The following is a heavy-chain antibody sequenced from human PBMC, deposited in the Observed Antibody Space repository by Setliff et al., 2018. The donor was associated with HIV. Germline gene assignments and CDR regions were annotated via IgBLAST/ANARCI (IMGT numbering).Heavy chain of an antibody. CDR3: AREGYAPYDFWSGQYYYFGY. J-gene: IGHJ4*02. Sequence: ASVKVSCKASGYTFTSYAMHWARQAPGQRLEWMGWINAGNGNTKYSQEFQGRVTITRDTSASTAYMELSSLRSEDMAVYYCAREGYAPYDFWSGQYYYFGYWGQGTLVTVSS. D-gene: IGHD3-3*01. V-gene: IGHV1-3*03. CDR2: INAGNGNT. CDR1: GYTFTSYA.